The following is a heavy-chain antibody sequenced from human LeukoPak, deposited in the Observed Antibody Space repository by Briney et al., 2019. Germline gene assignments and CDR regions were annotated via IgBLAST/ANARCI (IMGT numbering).Heavy chain of an antibody. Sequence: ASVKVSCKASGYTFTGYYMHWVRQAPGQGLEWMGRINPNSGGTNYAQKFQGRVTMTRDTSISTAYMELSRLRSDDTAAYYCARSAEVSGRDYDSSGYYSDAFDIWGQGTMVTVSS. CDR2: INPNSGGT. CDR3: ARSAEVSGRDYDSSGYYSDAFDI. D-gene: IGHD3-22*01. J-gene: IGHJ3*02. CDR1: GYTFTGYY. V-gene: IGHV1-2*06.